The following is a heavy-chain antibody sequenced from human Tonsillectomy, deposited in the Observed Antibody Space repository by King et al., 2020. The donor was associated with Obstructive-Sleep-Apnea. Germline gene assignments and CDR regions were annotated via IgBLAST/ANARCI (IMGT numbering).Heavy chain of an antibody. CDR3: AKVGLSGWYGEFFDY. Sequence: VQLVESGGGFVQPGRSLRLSCAASGFTFDDYAMHWVRHAPGKGLEWVSGISWNSGNIGYADSVKGRFTISRDNAKNSLYLQMNSLRAEDTALYYCAKVGLSGWYGEFFDYWGQGTLVTVSS. V-gene: IGHV3-9*01. CDR2: ISWNSGNI. J-gene: IGHJ4*02. CDR1: GFTFDDYA. D-gene: IGHD6-19*01.